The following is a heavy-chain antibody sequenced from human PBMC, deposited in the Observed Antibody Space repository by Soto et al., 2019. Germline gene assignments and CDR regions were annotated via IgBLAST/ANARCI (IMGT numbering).Heavy chain of an antibody. CDR3: ARGVTIFGVVKVWFDP. Sequence: SETLSLTCTVSGGSISSYYWSWVRQPPGKGLDWIGYIYYSGSTNYNPSLKSRVTISVDTSKNQFSLKLSSVTAADTAIYYCARGVTIFGVVKVWFDPWGQGTLVT. CDR2: IYYSGST. CDR1: GGSISSYY. V-gene: IGHV4-59*01. J-gene: IGHJ5*02. D-gene: IGHD3-3*01.